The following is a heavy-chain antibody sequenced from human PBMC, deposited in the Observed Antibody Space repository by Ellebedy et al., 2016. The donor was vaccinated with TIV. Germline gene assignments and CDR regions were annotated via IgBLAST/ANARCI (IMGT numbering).Heavy chain of an antibody. CDR3: ARGPYGSRRSPLDY. CDR1: GFTFISSV. J-gene: IGHJ4*02. D-gene: IGHD3-10*01. Sequence: AASVKVSCKASGFTFISSVVQWVRQAPGQGLEWMGWISTYKGHTNYAQKFQGRVTMTTDTSTSTAYMEMRTLTSDDTAVYYCARGPYGSRRSPLDYWGQGTLVAVSS. CDR2: ISTYKGHT. V-gene: IGHV1-18*01.